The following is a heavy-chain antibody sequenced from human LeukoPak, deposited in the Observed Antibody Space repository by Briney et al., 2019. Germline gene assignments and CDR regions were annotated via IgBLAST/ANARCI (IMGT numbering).Heavy chain of an antibody. J-gene: IGHJ4*02. D-gene: IGHD5-12*01. CDR1: GGSTSSGDYY. Sequence: PSETLSLTCTVSGGSTSSGDYYWSWIRQPPGKGLEWIGYIYYSGSTYYNPSLKSRLTISVDTSKNQFSLRLSSVTAADTAVYYCGRVLYSGYVIDWGQGTLVTVSS. CDR2: IYYSGST. V-gene: IGHV4-30-4*01. CDR3: GRVLYSGYVID.